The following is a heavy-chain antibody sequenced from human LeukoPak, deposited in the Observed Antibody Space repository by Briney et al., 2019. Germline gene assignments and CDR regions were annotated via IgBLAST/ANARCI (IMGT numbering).Heavy chain of an antibody. V-gene: IGHV3-43*01. CDR3: AKDFKGIVAACGMDV. CDR2: ISWDGGST. D-gene: IGHD6-13*01. CDR1: GFTFDDYT. Sequence: PGGSLRLSCAASGFTFDDYTMHWVRQAPGKGLEWVSLISWDGGSTYYADSVKGRFTISRDNSKNSLYLQMNSLRTEDTALYYCAKDFKGIVAACGMDVWGKGTTVTVSS. J-gene: IGHJ6*04.